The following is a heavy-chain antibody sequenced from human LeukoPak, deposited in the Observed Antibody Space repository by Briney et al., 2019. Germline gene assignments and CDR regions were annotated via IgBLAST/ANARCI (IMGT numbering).Heavy chain of an antibody. CDR1: GYTFTGNY. Sequence: GASVKLSCKASGYTFTGNYMHWVRQAPGQGLEWMGWVNPKSGETDYAQKFKDRVTMTRDTSITTAYMELTRLTSDDTAVYYCARVQGYCSDGRCLFWGQGTLVTVSS. J-gene: IGHJ4*02. D-gene: IGHD2-15*01. V-gene: IGHV1-2*02. CDR2: VNPKSGET. CDR3: ARVQGYCSDGRCLF.